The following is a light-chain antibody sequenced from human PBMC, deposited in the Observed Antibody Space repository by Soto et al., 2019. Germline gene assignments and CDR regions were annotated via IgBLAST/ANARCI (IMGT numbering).Light chain of an antibody. Sequence: AIRMTHSPSSFSASTGDRVTITCRASQGISSYLAWYQQKPGKAPKLLIYAASTLQSGVPSRFSSSGSGTEFTLTISSLQPEDFATYYCQQLNSYPSITFGQGTRLEIK. CDR3: QQLNSYPSIT. CDR1: QGISSY. V-gene: IGKV1-8*01. J-gene: IGKJ5*01. CDR2: AAS.